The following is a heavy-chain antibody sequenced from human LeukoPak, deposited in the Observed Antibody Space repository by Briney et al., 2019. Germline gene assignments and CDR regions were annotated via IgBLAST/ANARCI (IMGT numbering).Heavy chain of an antibody. D-gene: IGHD3-10*01. V-gene: IGHV5-51*01. CDR1: GYGFTSYW. Sequence: GESLKISCKGSGYGFTSYWIGWVRQMPGKGLEWMGIIYPGDSDTRYSPSFQGQVTISADKSISTAYLQWSSLKASDTAMYYCARVSYGSGSYHAHDRFDYWGQGTLVTVSS. CDR3: ARVSYGSGSYHAHDRFDY. J-gene: IGHJ4*02. CDR2: IYPGDSDT.